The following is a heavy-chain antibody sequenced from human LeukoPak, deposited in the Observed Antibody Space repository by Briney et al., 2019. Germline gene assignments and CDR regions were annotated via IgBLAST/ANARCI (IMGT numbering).Heavy chain of an antibody. CDR2: INPNSGGT. J-gene: IGHJ3*01. D-gene: IGHD3-22*01. V-gene: IGHV1-2*02. CDR3: ARYYYDTSSVFDV. CDR1: GYTFTDYY. Sequence: ATVTVSCKASGYTFTDYYMHWVRQAPGQGLEWMGLINPNSGGTNYAQKFQGRVTMTRDTSDSTAYMELSRLRSDDTAVYYCARYYYDTSSVFDVWGQGTRVTVSS.